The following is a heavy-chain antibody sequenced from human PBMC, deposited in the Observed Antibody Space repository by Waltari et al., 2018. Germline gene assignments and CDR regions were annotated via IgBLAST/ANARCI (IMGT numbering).Heavy chain of an antibody. CDR2: TSAYNGDT. D-gene: IGHD6-19*01. CDR3: ARILAVQYYFDY. V-gene: IGHV1-18*01. Sequence: QGQLVQSGAEVKKPGASARVSCKASGYTFSNFGITWVRQAPGRGLEWMGWTSAYNGDTNYAQKFQDRISMTSDTSTSTAYMELRSLTSDDTAVYYCARILAVQYYFDYWGQGTLVSVSS. J-gene: IGHJ4*02. CDR1: GYTFSNFG.